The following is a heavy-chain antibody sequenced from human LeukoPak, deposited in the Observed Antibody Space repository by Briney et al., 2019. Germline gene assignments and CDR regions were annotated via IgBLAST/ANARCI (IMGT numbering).Heavy chain of an antibody. D-gene: IGHD3-10*01. CDR3: ARGGRYGSGSYVDY. V-gene: IGHV4-4*07. J-gene: IGHJ4*02. CDR1: GGSISSYY. Sequence: SETLSLTCTVSGGSISSYYWSWIRQPAGKGLEWIGRIYTSGSTNYNPPLKSRVTMSVDTSKNQFSLKLSSVTAADTAVYYCARGGRYGSGSYVDYWGQGTLVTVSS. CDR2: IYTSGST.